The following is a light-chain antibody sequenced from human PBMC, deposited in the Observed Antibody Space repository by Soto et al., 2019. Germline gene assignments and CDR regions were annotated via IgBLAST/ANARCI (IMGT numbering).Light chain of an antibody. Sequence: IQMTQSPSSLSASLGDRGTITCRASQGIRNDLGWYQQKPGKAPNLLIYAASSLQSGVPSTFSGSGSGTDFTLTISSLQPEDFATYYCLQVYNYPLTFGGGTKVDIK. CDR1: QGIRND. J-gene: IGKJ4*01. CDR2: AAS. CDR3: LQVYNYPLT. V-gene: IGKV1-6*01.